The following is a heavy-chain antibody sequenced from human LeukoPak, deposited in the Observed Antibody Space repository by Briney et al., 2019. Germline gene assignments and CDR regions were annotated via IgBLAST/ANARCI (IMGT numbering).Heavy chain of an antibody. V-gene: IGHV4-38-2*02. J-gene: IGHJ4*02. CDR3: ARLGPGGHGEFDY. CDR2: IYHSGST. CDR1: GYSISSGYY. Sequence: SETLSLTCTVSGYSISSGYYWGWIRQPPGKGLEWIGNIYHSGSTFYNPSLKSRVTISVDTSKTQFSLKLTSVTAADTAVYYCARLGPGGHGEFDYWGQGTLVTVSS. D-gene: IGHD3-10*01.